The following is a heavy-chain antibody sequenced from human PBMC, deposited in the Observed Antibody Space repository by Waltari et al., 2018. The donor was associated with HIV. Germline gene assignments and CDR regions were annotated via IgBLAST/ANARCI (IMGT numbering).Heavy chain of an antibody. V-gene: IGHV3-66*01. CDR3: ASIAYCGGDCYPRGMDV. Sequence: EVQLVESGGGLVQPGGSLRLPCAASGFTVSSNYTSWVRQAPGKGLEWVSVIYSGGSTYYADSVKGRFTISRDNSKNTLYLQMNSLRAEDTAVYYCASIAYCGGDCYPRGMDVWGQGTTVTVSS. J-gene: IGHJ6*02. D-gene: IGHD2-21*02. CDR1: GFTVSSNY. CDR2: IYSGGST.